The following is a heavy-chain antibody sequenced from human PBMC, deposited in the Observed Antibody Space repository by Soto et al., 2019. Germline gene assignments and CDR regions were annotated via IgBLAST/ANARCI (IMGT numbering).Heavy chain of an antibody. Sequence: GGSLRLSCAASGFTVSSNYMSWVRQAPGKGLEWVSVIYSGGSTYYADSVKGRFTISRDNSKNTLYLQMNSLRAEDTAVYYCARGHSSSSYRVDYWGQGTLVTVSS. D-gene: IGHD6-6*01. J-gene: IGHJ4*02. V-gene: IGHV3-53*01. CDR2: IYSGGST. CDR1: GFTVSSNY. CDR3: ARGHSSSSYRVDY.